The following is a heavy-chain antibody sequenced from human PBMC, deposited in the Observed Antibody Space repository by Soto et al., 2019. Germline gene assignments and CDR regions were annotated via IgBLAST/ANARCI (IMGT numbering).Heavy chain of an antibody. CDR1: SGSITSANW. V-gene: IGHV4-4*02. Sequence: QVPLQESGPRLVRPSGTLSLTCTVSSGSITSANWWSWVRQPPGRGLEWIGEIYHSGSTNYNLSLKSRATLSVDKSKNQFSLSLSSVTAADTAIYYCVRRGGGVVLAATTPFDYWGQGTLVTVSS. CDR2: IYHSGST. J-gene: IGHJ4*02. D-gene: IGHD2-15*01. CDR3: VRRGGGVVLAATTPFDY.